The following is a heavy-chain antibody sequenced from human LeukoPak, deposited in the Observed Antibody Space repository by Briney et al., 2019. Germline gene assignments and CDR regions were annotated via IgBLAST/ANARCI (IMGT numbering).Heavy chain of an antibody. V-gene: IGHV3-23*01. CDR1: GFTFSSYA. Sequence: GGSLRLSCAASGFTFSSYAMSWVRQAPGKGLEWVSAISGSGGNTYYADSVKGRFTISRDNSKNTLYLQMNSLRAEDTAVYYCAKRIYSSGWYGYYGMDVWGQGTTVTVSS. J-gene: IGHJ6*02. CDR2: ISGSGGNT. CDR3: AKRIYSSGWYGYYGMDV. D-gene: IGHD6-19*01.